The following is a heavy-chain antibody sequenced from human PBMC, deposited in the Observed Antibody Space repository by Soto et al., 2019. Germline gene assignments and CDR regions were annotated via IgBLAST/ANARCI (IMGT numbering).Heavy chain of an antibody. D-gene: IGHD2-15*01. CDR3: ARHSWDIVVVVAAYNWFDP. Sequence: QLQLQESGPGLVKPSETLSLTCTVSGGSISSSSYYWGWIRQPPGKGLEWIGSIYYSGSTYYNPSLKSRVTITVVTSKNQFSLKLSSVSAADTAVYYCARHSWDIVVVVAAYNWFDPWGQGTLLTVSS. V-gene: IGHV4-39*01. J-gene: IGHJ5*02. CDR1: GGSISSSSYY. CDR2: IYYSGST.